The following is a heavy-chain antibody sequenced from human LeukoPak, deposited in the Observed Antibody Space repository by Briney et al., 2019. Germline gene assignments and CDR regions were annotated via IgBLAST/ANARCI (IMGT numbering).Heavy chain of an antibody. D-gene: IGHD3-9*01. CDR1: GGSIISSSYN. J-gene: IGHJ5*02. CDR3: ARLPTGYPNWFDP. Sequence: SETLSLTCAVSGGSIISSSYNRGWIRQPPGKGLEWIGTIYHSGTTYYNPSLKSRVTISVDTSKNQFFLKLSSVTAADTAVYYCARLPTGYPNWFDPWGQGSLVTVSS. V-gene: IGHV4-39*01. CDR2: IYHSGTT.